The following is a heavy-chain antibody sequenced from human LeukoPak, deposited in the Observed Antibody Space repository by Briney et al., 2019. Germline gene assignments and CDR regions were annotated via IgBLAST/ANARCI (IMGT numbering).Heavy chain of an antibody. CDR1: GYTFTSYD. V-gene: IGHV1-8*01. D-gene: IGHD4-23*01. Sequence: GASVKVSCKASGYTFTSYDINWVRQATGQGLEWMGWMNPNSGNTGYAQKFQGRVTMTRNTSISTAYMELSSLRSEDTAVYYCARVGQVVSVWDYGGTDHDFDYWGQGTLVTVSS. CDR2: MNPNSGNT. J-gene: IGHJ4*02. CDR3: ARVGQVVSVWDYGGTDHDFDY.